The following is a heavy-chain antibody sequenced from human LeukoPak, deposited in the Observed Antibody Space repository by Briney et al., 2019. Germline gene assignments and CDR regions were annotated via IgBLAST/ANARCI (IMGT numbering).Heavy chain of an antibody. CDR3: ARGRGLLLLQPFDY. J-gene: IGHJ4*02. Sequence: GGSLRLSCTASGFTFSSYWMSWVRQAPGKGLEWVANIKQDGSEKYYVDSVKGRFTISRDNAKNSLYLQMNSLRAEDTAVYYCARGRGLLLLQPFDYWGQGTLVTVSS. V-gene: IGHV3-7*01. CDR1: GFTFSSYW. D-gene: IGHD3-22*01. CDR2: IKQDGSEK.